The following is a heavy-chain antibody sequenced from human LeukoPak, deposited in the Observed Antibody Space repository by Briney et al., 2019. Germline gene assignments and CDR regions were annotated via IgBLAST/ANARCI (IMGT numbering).Heavy chain of an antibody. CDR3: ARVGGARYYYYYYMDV. CDR2: IYYSGST. V-gene: IGHV4-59*01. CDR1: GGSISSYY. J-gene: IGHJ6*03. Sequence: PSETLSLTCTVSGGSISSYYWSWIRQPPGKGLEWIGYIYYSGSTNYNPSLKSRVTISVDTSKNQFSLKLSSVTAADTAVYYCARVGGARYYYYYYMDVWGKGTTVTVSS. D-gene: IGHD3-16*01.